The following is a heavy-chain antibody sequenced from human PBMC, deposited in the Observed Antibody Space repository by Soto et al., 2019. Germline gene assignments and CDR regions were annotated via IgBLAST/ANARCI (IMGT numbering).Heavy chain of an antibody. V-gene: IGHV3-23*01. CDR2: ISGSGGST. CDR1: EFTFSSYA. CDR3: AISFGSGSPGVY. Sequence: LXLSCAAYEFTFSSYAMSWVSQAPGKGLEWFSAISGSGGSTYHADSLKGRFTISRDNSKNTLYLQMNSLRAEDTAVYYCAISFGSGSPGVYWGQGTLVTVSS. D-gene: IGHD3-22*01. J-gene: IGHJ4*02.